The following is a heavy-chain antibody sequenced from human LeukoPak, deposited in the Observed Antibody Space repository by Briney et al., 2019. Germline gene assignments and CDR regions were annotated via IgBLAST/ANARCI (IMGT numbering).Heavy chain of an antibody. J-gene: IGHJ4*02. D-gene: IGHD3-22*01. V-gene: IGHV1-69*05. CDR1: GGTFGSYA. Sequence: GSSVKVSCKASGGTFGSYAISWVRQAPGQGLEWMGRIIPIFGTANYAQKFQGRVTITTDESTSTAYMELSSLRSEDTAVYYCARATDSSGYYSNPNFDYWGQGTLVTVSS. CDR2: IIPIFGTA. CDR3: ARATDSSGYYSNPNFDY.